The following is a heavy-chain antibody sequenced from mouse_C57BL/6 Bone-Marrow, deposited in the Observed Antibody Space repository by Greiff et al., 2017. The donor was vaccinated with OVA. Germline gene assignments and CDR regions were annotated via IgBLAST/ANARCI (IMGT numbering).Heavy chain of an antibody. CDR1: GYAFSSSW. J-gene: IGHJ2*01. CDR3: ARRRGCDY. CDR2: IYPGDGDT. Sequence: QVQLQQSGPELVKPGASVKISCKASGYAFSSSWMNWVKQRPGKGLEWIGRIYPGDGDTNYNGKFKGKATLTADKSSSTAYMQLSSLTSEDSAVYFCARRRGCDYWDQGTTLTVSS. V-gene: IGHV1-82*01.